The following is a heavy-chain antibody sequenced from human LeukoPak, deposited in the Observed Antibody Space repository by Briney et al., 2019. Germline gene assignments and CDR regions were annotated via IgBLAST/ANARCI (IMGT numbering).Heavy chain of an antibody. CDR2: ISYDGSNK. CDR3: ARPDYYGSGSYNAFDI. Sequence: PGGSLRLSCAASGFTFSSYGMHWVRQAPGKGLEWVAVISYDGSNKYYADSVKGRFTISRDNSKNTLYLQMNSLRAEDTAVYYCARPDYYGSGSYNAFDIWGQGTMVTVSS. J-gene: IGHJ3*02. V-gene: IGHV3-30*03. CDR1: GFTFSSYG. D-gene: IGHD3-10*01.